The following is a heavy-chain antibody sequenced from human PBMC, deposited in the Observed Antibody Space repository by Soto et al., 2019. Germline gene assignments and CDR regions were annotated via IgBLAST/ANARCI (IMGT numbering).Heavy chain of an antibody. V-gene: IGHV3-48*03. D-gene: IGHD4-17*01. CDR2: INSRGQSI. CDR3: ARNNADYEVY. Sequence: EGQLVESGGDLVQPGGSLRLSCVASGFIFSDYEMNWVHQAPGKGLEWVSYINSRGQSIHYADSVKGRFTISRDNAKNSLYLQMNSLRVEDTAVYYCARNNADYEVYWGQGTLVTVSS. J-gene: IGHJ4*02. CDR1: GFIFSDYE.